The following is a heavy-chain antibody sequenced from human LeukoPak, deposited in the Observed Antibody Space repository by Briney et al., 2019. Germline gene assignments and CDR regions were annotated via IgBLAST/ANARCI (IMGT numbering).Heavy chain of an antibody. Sequence: SETLSLTCTVSGGSISSSSYYWSWIRQPAGKGLEWIGRIYTSGSTNYNPSLKSRVTISVDTSKNQFSLKLSSVTAADTAVYYCARDGDFWSGYIDYWGQGTLVTVSS. CDR2: IYTSGST. CDR3: ARDGDFWSGYIDY. V-gene: IGHV4-61*02. J-gene: IGHJ4*02. D-gene: IGHD3-3*01. CDR1: GGSISSSSYY.